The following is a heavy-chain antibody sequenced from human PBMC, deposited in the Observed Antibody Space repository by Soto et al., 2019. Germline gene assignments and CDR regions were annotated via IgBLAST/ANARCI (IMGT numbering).Heavy chain of an antibody. Sequence: GGSLRLSCAASGFTFSSYSMNWVRQAPGKGLEWVSYISSSSSTIYYADSVKGRFTISRDNAKNSLYLQMNSLRAEDTAVYYCAFGLGFLEWDDAFDIRAQRTMVTGSS. CDR3: AFGLGFLEWDDAFDI. CDR2: ISSSSSTI. V-gene: IGHV3-48*01. CDR1: GFTFSSYS. J-gene: IGHJ3*02. D-gene: IGHD3-3*01.